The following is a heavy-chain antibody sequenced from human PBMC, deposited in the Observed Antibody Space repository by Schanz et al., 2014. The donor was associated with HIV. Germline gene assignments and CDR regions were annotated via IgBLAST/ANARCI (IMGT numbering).Heavy chain of an antibody. CDR3: ARGPKWEGLMDV. J-gene: IGHJ6*02. V-gene: IGHV1-8*01. D-gene: IGHD1-26*01. CDR1: GYTFSSYD. CDR2: MNPNSGHT. Sequence: QVQLVQSGAEVKNPGASVKVSCKASGYTFSSYDINWVRQATGQGLEWMGWMNPNSGHTGYAQKFQGRVDMTRTTSISTAYLEVDSLKSEDTAVYYCARGPKWEGLMDVWGQGTTVIVSS.